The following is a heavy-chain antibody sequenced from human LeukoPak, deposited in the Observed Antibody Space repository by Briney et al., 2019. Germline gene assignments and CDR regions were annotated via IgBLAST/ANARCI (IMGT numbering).Heavy chain of an antibody. CDR2: INTDGSST. CDR1: GFTFSSYW. D-gene: IGHD1-26*01. V-gene: IGHV3-74*01. J-gene: IGHJ3*02. CDR3: ARSKWELLRDAFDI. Sequence: GGSLRLSCAASGFTFSSYWMHWVRQAPGKGLVWVSRINTDGSSTSYADSVKGRFTISRDNAKNTLYLQMNSLRAEDTAVYYCARSKWELLRDAFDIWGQGTMVTVSS.